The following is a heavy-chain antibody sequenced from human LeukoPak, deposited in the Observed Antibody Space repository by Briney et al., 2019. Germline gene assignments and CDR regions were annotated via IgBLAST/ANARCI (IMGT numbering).Heavy chain of an antibody. D-gene: IGHD3-22*01. V-gene: IGHV4-4*07. J-gene: IGHJ4*02. CDR3: ARDGAYYEFDY. Sequence: PSETLSLTCTVSDASMSGYYWSWIRQPAGKGLEWIGRIYTTGSTSYNPSLKNPVTMSVDKSKKHFSLRLSSVTAADTAMYYCARDGAYYEFDYWGQGTLVTVSS. CDR1: DASMSGYY. CDR2: IYTTGST.